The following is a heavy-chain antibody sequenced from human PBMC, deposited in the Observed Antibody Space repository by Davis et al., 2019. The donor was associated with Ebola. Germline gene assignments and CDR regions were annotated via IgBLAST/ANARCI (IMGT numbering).Heavy chain of an antibody. J-gene: IGHJ4*02. CDR2: TGTTGDT. D-gene: IGHD3-10*01. V-gene: IGHV3-13*04. Sequence: GESLKISCAASGFTFSRYDMNWVRQVAGKSLEWVSATGTTGDTYYPDSVKGRFIVSREDAKNSFYLQMNSLRAKDTAVYYCGRSEPGSRFRIDSWGQGTLVIVSS. CDR3: GRSEPGSRFRIDS. CDR1: GFTFSRYD.